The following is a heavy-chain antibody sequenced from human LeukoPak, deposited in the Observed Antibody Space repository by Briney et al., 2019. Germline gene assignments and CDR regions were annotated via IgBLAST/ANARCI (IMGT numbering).Heavy chain of an antibody. J-gene: IGHJ4*02. CDR2: SNPNSGCT. CDR1: GYTFTGYY. V-gene: IGHV1-2*02. Sequence: GASVKVSCKASGYTFTGYYMHWVRQAPGQGREGMGWSNPNSGCTNYRQKLQGRVTMTRDTSISTAYMELSRLRSDDTAVYYCARAHSGSYYGPYYFDYWGQGTLVSVSS. CDR3: ARAHSGSYYGPYYFDY. D-gene: IGHD3-10*01.